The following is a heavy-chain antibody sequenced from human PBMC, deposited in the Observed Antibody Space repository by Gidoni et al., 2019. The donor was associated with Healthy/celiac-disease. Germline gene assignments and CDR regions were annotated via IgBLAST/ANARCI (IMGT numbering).Heavy chain of an antibody. CDR2: ITAGNGNT. J-gene: IGHJ4*02. D-gene: IGHD2-2*01. Sequence: QVQLVQSGAEVKKPGASVQVSCKASGYSFPGYAVQWVRQAPGQRLEWMGWITAGNGNTKYSQKFQGRVTITGDTSASTVYMELSSLRSEDTAVYYCAREMVIVPAAAFDYWGQGTLVTVSS. CDR3: AREMVIVPAAAFDY. V-gene: IGHV1-3*01. CDR1: GYSFPGYA.